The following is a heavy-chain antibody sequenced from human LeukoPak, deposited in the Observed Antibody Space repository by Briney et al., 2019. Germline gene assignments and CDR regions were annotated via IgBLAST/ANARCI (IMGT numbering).Heavy chain of an antibody. Sequence: PGGSLRLSCATSGFTFRSYWMHWVRQAPGKGLVWVSRLNFDGSDTSYADSVKGRFTISRDNAKNTLYLQMNSLRAEDTAVYYCAKDGVYCSGGSCYSNWFDPWGQGTLVTVSS. J-gene: IGHJ5*02. CDR2: LNFDGSDT. D-gene: IGHD2-15*01. CDR1: GFTFRSYW. CDR3: AKDGVYCSGGSCYSNWFDP. V-gene: IGHV3-74*01.